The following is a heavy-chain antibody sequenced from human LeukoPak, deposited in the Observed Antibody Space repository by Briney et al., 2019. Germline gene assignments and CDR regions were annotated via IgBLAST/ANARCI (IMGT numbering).Heavy chain of an antibody. CDR1: VYTFTSYD. Sequence: ASVKVSCKATVYTFTSYDIHWVRQATGQGLEWMGWMNPNSGSTGYAQKFQGRVTMTRNTSISTAYMELSSLRSEDTAVYYCVIDSSSWYNYFDPWGQGTLVTVSS. CDR3: VIDSSSWYNYFDP. V-gene: IGHV1-8*01. CDR2: MNPNSGST. D-gene: IGHD6-13*01. J-gene: IGHJ5*02.